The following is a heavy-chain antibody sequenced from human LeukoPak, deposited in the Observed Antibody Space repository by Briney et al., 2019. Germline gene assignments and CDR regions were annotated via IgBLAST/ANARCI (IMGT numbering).Heavy chain of an antibody. J-gene: IGHJ4*02. D-gene: IGHD3-22*01. Sequence: PSETLSLTCTVSGGSISSGSFYWNWVRQPAGKGLEWIGHIFTSGSTNYSPSLRSRVTISADTSRNQFSLKLSSVTAADTAVYYCARRHTYSSGYYDYWGQGTLVTVSS. CDR3: ARRHTYSSGYYDY. V-gene: IGHV4-61*09. CDR1: GGSISSGSFY. CDR2: IFTSGST.